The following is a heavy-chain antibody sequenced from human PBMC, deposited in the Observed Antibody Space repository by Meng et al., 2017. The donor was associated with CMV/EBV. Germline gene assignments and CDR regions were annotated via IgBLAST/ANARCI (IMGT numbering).Heavy chain of an antibody. CDR3: ARRGAYCSGGSCTFDY. CDR2: INHSGST. V-gene: IGHV4-34*01. J-gene: IGHJ4*02. CDR1: GGSFSGYY. D-gene: IGHD2-15*01. Sequence: SETLSLTCAVYGGSFSGYYWSWIRQPPGKGLEWIGEINHSGSTNYNPSLKSRVTISVDTSKNQFSLKLSSVTAADTAVYYCARRGAYCSGGSCTFDYWGQGTLVTVSS.